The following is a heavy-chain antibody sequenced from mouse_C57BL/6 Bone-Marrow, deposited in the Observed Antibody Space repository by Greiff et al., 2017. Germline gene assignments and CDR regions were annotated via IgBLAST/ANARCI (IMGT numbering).Heavy chain of an antibody. Sequence: VQLKESGAELARPGASVKLSCKASGYTFTSYGISWVKQRTGQGLEWIGEIYPRSGNTYYNEKFKGKATLTADKSSSTAYMELRSLTSEDSAVYFCARRRVLGRDYWGQGTTLTVSS. J-gene: IGHJ2*01. CDR1: GYTFTSYG. CDR2: IYPRSGNT. D-gene: IGHD4-1*01. V-gene: IGHV1-81*01. CDR3: ARRRVLGRDY.